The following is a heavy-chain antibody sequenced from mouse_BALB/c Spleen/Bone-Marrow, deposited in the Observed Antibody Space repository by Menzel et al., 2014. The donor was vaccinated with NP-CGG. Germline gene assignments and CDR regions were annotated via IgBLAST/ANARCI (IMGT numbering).Heavy chain of an antibody. V-gene: IGHV1-4*02. D-gene: IGHD1-1*01. J-gene: IGHJ2*01. CDR1: GYIFTSYT. Sequence: VQLVESAAELARTGASVKLSCKAYGYIFTSYTIQWIKQRPGQGLEWIGYINPSIGYTEYNQKFKDKTTLTADTSSSTTYMQLSSLTSEDSAVYYCAREGTYYAYFDYWGQGTTLTVSS. CDR2: INPSIGYT. CDR3: AREGTYYAYFDY.